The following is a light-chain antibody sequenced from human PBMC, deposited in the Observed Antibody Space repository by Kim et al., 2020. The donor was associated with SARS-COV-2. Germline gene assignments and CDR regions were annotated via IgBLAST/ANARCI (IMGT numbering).Light chain of an antibody. CDR2: GAS. CDR3: QQYGSSPPWT. V-gene: IGKV3-20*01. CDR1: QSVSSN. J-gene: IGKJ1*01. Sequence: EIVMTQSPATLSVSPGERATPSCRASQSVSSNLAWYQQKPGQAPRLLIYGASYRATGIPNRFSGSGSGTDFTLTISRLEPEDFAVYYCQQYGSSPPWTFGQGTKVDIK.